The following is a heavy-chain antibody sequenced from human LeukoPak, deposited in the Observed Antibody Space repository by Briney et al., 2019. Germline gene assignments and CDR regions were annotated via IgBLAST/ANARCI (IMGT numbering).Heavy chain of an antibody. CDR2: TSSSSSYI. CDR1: GFTFSSYS. J-gene: IGHJ4*02. V-gene: IGHV3-21*01. Sequence: GGSLRLSCAASGFTFSSYSMNWVRQAPGKGLEWVSSTSSSSSYIYYADSVKGRFTISRDNAKNLLYLQMNSLRAEDTAVYYCARGAHGDILTGYTDYEDYWGQGTLVTVSS. D-gene: IGHD3-9*01. CDR3: ARGAHGDILTGYTDYEDY.